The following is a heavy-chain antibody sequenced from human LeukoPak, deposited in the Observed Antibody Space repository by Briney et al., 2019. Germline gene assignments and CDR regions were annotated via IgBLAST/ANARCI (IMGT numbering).Heavy chain of an antibody. J-gene: IGHJ3*02. CDR2: IDARSGIT. CDR3: ARTYDFGRGPPGDAFDN. D-gene: IGHD3-3*01. CDR1: GFTFSSYS. Sequence: PGGSLRLSCAASGFTFSSYSMNWVRQAPGKGPEWVSYIDARSGITYYADSVRGRFTISRDDARESVFLQMDGLRVDDTAVYYCARTYDFGRGPPGDAFDNWGPGTWVIVSA. V-gene: IGHV3-48*01.